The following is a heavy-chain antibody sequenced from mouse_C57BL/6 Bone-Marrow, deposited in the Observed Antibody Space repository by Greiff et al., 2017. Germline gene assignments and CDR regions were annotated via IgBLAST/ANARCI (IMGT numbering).Heavy chain of an antibody. J-gene: IGHJ3*01. CDR1: GFSLTSYA. CDR2: IWTGGGT. V-gene: IGHV2-9-1*01. Sequence: VHLVESGPGLVAPSQSLSITCTVSGFSLTSYAISWVRQPPGKGLEWLGVIWTGGGTNYNSALKSRLSISKDNSKSQVFLKMNSLHTDDTARDFYASFDGDYPPWCAYWGQGTLVTVSA. D-gene: IGHD2-13*01. CDR3: ASFDGDYPPWCAY.